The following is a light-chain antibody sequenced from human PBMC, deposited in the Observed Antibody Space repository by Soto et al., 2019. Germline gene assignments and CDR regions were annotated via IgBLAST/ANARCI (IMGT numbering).Light chain of an antibody. CDR3: AAWDATLNGL. J-gene: IGLJ2*01. CDR2: SNN. CDR1: SSNIGSNT. Sequence: QSVLTQPPSASGTPGQRVTISCSGSSSNIGSNTVNWYQQVPGTAPKLLIYSNNQRPLGVPDRFSGSKSGTSASLAISGLQSEDEADYYCAAWDATLNGLFGGGTKLTVL. V-gene: IGLV1-44*01.